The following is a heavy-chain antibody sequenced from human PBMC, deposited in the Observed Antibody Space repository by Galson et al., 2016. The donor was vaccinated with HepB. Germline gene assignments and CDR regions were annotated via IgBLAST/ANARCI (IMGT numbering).Heavy chain of an antibody. CDR2: LSGSGGTT. V-gene: IGHV3-23*01. CDR1: GFNFIYYD. D-gene: IGHD6-13*01. Sequence: GSLRLSCAASGFNFIYYDMSWVRQAPGKGLEWVSGLSGSGGTTYYADSVRGRFTLSRDNPENTLYLQMNTVRAEATAVYYCAKGGSWYRGPNDGWGQGTLVIVSS. J-gene: IGHJ4*02. CDR3: AKGGSWYRGPNDG.